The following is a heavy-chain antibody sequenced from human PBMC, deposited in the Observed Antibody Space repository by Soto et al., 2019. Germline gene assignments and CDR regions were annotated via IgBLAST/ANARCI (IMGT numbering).Heavy chain of an antibody. CDR1: GFTFSSYA. CDR2: ISYDGSNK. V-gene: IGHV3-30-3*01. D-gene: IGHD3-22*01. CDR3: ARDGITMIVVVITNDAFDI. J-gene: IGHJ3*02. Sequence: GGSLRLSCAASGFTFSSYAMHWVRQAPGKGLEWVAVISYDGSNKYYADSVKGRFTISRDNSKNTLYLQMNSLRAEDTAVYYCARDGITMIVVVITNDAFDIWGQGTMVTVSS.